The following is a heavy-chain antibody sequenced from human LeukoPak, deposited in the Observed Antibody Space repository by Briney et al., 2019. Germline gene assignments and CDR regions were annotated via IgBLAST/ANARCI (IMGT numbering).Heavy chain of an antibody. CDR1: GGSISSGGYS. V-gene: IGHV4-30-2*01. Sequence: SQTLSLTCAVSGGSISSGGYSWSWVRQPPGEGLEWVGYIYHSGTTYYNPSLQSRVTISLDRSKNQFSLKLSSMTAAGTAVYYCASGNTGYDRDAFDIWGQGTMVTVSS. CDR2: IYHSGTT. CDR3: ASGNTGYDRDAFDI. J-gene: IGHJ3*02. D-gene: IGHD5-12*01.